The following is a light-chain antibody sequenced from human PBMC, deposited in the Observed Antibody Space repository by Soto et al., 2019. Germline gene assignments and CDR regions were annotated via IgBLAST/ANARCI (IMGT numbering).Light chain of an antibody. CDR3: QSYDSSLSGSQV. Sequence: HSVLTQPPSVSGAPGQRVTISCTGSSSNIGAGYDVHWYQQLPGTAPNLLIYGNSNRPSGVPDRFSGSKSGTSASLAITGLQAEDEADYYCQSYDSSLSGSQVFGTGTKVTVL. CDR2: GNS. V-gene: IGLV1-40*01. CDR1: SSNIGAGYD. J-gene: IGLJ1*01.